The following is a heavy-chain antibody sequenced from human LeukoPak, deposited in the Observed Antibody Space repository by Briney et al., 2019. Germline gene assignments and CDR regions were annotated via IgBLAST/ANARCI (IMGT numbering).Heavy chain of an antibody. Sequence: SETLSLTCTVSGGSISTNSNFFWGWIRQPPGEGLDWIGIIYYSGTTYYNPSLKSRVTIFVDTSKNLFSLRLTSVTAADTAVYYCARHRRVTNWYVDFWGQGTLVTVSS. D-gene: IGHD1-1*01. CDR3: ARHRRVTNWYVDF. J-gene: IGHJ4*02. CDR1: GGSISTNSNFF. CDR2: IYYSGTT. V-gene: IGHV4-39*01.